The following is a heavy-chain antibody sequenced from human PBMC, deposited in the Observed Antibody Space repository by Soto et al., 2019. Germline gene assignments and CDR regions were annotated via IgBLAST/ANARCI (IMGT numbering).Heavy chain of an antibody. D-gene: IGHD4-17*01. V-gene: IGHV3-23*01. J-gene: IGHJ3*02. CDR3: ANLLLRDKYAFDI. Sequence: GGSLRLSCAASGFTFSSYAMSWVRQAPGKGLEWVSAISGSGGSTYYADSVKGRFTISRDNSKNTLYLQMNSLRAEDTAVYYCANLLLRDKYAFDIWGQGTMVTVSS. CDR1: GFTFSSYA. CDR2: ISGSGGST.